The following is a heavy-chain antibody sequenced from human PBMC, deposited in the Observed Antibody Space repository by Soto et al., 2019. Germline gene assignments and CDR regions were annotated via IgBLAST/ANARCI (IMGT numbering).Heavy chain of an antibody. CDR2: INPNSGGT. V-gene: IGHV1-2*02. CDR1: GYTFTAYY. D-gene: IGHD5-12*01. Sequence: QVQLVHSGAEVKKPGASVKVSCKASGYTFTAYYMHWVRQAPGQGLEWMGWINPNSGGTYHAQNFQGRVTTTRATSTTTAYMELASLRSDDTAVYYCARGGGRGYNELDPWGHGTLVIVSS. CDR3: ARGGGRGYNELDP. J-gene: IGHJ5*02.